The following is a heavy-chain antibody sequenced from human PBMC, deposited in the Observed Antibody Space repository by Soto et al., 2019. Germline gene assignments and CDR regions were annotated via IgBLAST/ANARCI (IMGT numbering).Heavy chain of an antibody. Sequence: LPETLSLTCTVSGGSISSYYWSWIRQPPGKGLEWIGYIYYSGSTNYNPSLKSRVTISVDTSKNQFSLKLSSVTAADTAVYYCARRYGYSFDYWGQGTLVTVSS. D-gene: IGHD1-1*01. CDR3: ARRYGYSFDY. V-gene: IGHV4-59*08. CDR1: GGSISSYY. J-gene: IGHJ4*02. CDR2: IYYSGST.